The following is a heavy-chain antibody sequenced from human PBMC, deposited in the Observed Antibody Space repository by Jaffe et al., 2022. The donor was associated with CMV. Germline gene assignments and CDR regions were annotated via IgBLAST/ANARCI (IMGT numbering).Heavy chain of an antibody. CDR2: IYYSGST. V-gene: IGHV4-59*01. CDR3: ARALQLSYCGGDCYPVWFDP. Sequence: QVQLQESGPGLVKPSETLSLTCTVSGGSISSYYWSWIRQPPGKGLEWIGYIYYSGSTNYNPSLKSRVTISVDTSKNQFSLKLSSVTAADTAVYYCARALQLSYCGGDCYPVWFDPWGQGTLVTVSS. J-gene: IGHJ5*02. CDR1: GGSISSYY. D-gene: IGHD2-21*02.